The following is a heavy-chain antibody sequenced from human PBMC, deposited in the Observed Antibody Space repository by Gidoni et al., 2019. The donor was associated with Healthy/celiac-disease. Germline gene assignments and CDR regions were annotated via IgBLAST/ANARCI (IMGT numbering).Heavy chain of an antibody. CDR2: ISGSGGST. CDR1: GFTFSSYA. V-gene: IGHV3-23*01. J-gene: IGHJ5*02. CDR3: AKDGPPTYYDFWSGYSGVFDP. D-gene: IGHD3-3*01. Sequence: EVQLLESGGGLVQPGGSLRLSCAASGFTFSSYAMSWVRQAPGKGLEWVSAISGSGGSTYYADSVKGRFTISRDNSKNTLYLQMNSLRAEDTAVYYCAKDGPPTYYDFWSGYSGVFDPWGQGTLVTVSS.